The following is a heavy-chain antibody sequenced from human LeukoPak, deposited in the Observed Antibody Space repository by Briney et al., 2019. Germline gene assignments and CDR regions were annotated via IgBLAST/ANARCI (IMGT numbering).Heavy chain of an antibody. J-gene: IGHJ4*02. CDR3: ARDSGIAVAGTGDY. Sequence: PGGSLRLSCAASGFTFSSYNMNWVRQAPGKGLEWVSSITSSSSYIYYADSVKGRFTISRDNAKNSLYPQMNSLRAEDTALYYCARDSGIAVAGTGDYWGQGTLVTVSS. CDR1: GFTFSSYN. CDR2: ITSSSSYI. D-gene: IGHD6-19*01. V-gene: IGHV3-21*04.